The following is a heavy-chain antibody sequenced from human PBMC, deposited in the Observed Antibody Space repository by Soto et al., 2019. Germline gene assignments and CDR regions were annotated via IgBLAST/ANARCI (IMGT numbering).Heavy chain of an antibody. CDR2: TRNRDNGYTT. V-gene: IGHV3-72*01. CDR3: SINYYDTSGYSIDI. J-gene: IGHJ3*02. D-gene: IGHD3-22*01. CDR1: GFTFSDHY. Sequence: GGSLRLSCAASGFTFSDHYMDWVRQAPGKGLEWVGRTRNRDNGYTTEYAASVKGRFTISRDASKNSLYLQMNSLKTEDTAVYNCSINYYDTSGYSIDIWGQGTMVTVSS.